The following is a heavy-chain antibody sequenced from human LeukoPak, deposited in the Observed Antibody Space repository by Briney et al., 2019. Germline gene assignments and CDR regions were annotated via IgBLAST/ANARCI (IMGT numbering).Heavy chain of an antibody. CDR1: GFTFSNYG. CDR3: ASGMSLTDDGPFDF. D-gene: IGHD3-9*01. J-gene: IGHJ4*02. V-gene: IGHV3-23*01. Sequence: GGSLRLSRAASGFTFSNYGMDWVRQAPGKGLEWVSGVSNRDGRAYYADSVKGRFTVSRDNSRGTLHLQMSSLRAEDTALYYCASGMSLTDDGPFDFWGQGTLVTVSS. CDR2: VSNRDGRA.